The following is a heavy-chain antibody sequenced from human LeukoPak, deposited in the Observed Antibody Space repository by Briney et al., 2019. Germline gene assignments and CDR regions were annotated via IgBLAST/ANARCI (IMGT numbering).Heavy chain of an antibody. CDR3: ARVVPAAMRSLPTFFDY. CDR2: IYSRGST. V-gene: IGHV4-39*07. J-gene: IGHJ4*02. Sequence: SETLSLTCIVSGGSISSSNYYWGWIRQSPGKGLEWIGSIYSRGSTYYNPSLKSRVIVSSDMSKNQFSLKLSSVTAADTAVYYCARVVPAAMRSLPTFFDYWGQGTLVTVSS. CDR1: GGSISSSNYY. D-gene: IGHD2-2*01.